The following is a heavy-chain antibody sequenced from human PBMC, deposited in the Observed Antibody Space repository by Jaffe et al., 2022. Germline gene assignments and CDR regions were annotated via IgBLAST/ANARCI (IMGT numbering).Heavy chain of an antibody. D-gene: IGHD2-21*02. CDR3: TRRHIVVVTAYYYYYYMDV. CDR2: IRSKAYGGTT. Sequence: EVQLVESGGGLVQPGRSLRLSCTASGFTFGDYAMSWVRQAPGKGLEWVGFIRSKAYGGTTEYAASVKGRFTISRDDSKSIAYLQMNSLKTEDTAVYYCTRRHIVVVTAYYYYYYMDVWGKGTTVTVSS. CDR1: GFTFGDYA. V-gene: IGHV3-49*04. J-gene: IGHJ6*03.